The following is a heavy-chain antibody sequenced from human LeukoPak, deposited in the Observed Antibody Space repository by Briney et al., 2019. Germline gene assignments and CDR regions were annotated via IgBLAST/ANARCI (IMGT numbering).Heavy chain of an antibody. D-gene: IGHD3-9*01. CDR3: ARGFDSGYYYYYMDV. CDR1: GFTFNAYN. CDR2: INPNSGGT. Sequence: EASVKVSFKASGFTFNAYNIHWVRQAPGQGLEWMGWINPNSGGTNYAQKFQGRVTMTRDTSISTAYMELSRLRSDDTAVYYCARGFDSGYYYYYMDVWGKGTTVTVSS. J-gene: IGHJ6*03. V-gene: IGHV1-2*02.